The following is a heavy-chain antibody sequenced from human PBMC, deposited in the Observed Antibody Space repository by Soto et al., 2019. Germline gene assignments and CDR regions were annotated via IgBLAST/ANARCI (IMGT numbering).Heavy chain of an antibody. CDR3: ARSRVGYYDFWRGTGADDAFDI. CDR2: INPNSGGT. J-gene: IGHJ3*02. Sequence: AAVKVSCKASGYTFTGYYMHWVRQALGQGLEWMGWINPNSGGTNYAQKFQGWVTMTRDTSISTAYMELSRLRSDDTAVYYCARSRVGYYDFWRGTGADDAFDIWGQGTMITVSS. CDR1: GYTFTGYY. V-gene: IGHV1-2*04. D-gene: IGHD3-3*01.